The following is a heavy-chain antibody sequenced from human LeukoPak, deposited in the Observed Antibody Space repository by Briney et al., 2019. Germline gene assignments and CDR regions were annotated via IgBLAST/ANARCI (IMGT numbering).Heavy chain of an antibody. D-gene: IGHD5-18*01. J-gene: IGHJ4*02. CDR1: GFTFSSYG. Sequence: PGRSLRLSCAASGFTFSSYGMHWVRQAPGKGLEWVAVIWYDGSNKYYAGSVKGRFTISRDNSKNTLYLQMNSLRAEDTAVYYCARPIGYSSPADYWGQGTLVTVSS. CDR3: ARPIGYSSPADY. CDR2: IWYDGSNK. V-gene: IGHV3-33*01.